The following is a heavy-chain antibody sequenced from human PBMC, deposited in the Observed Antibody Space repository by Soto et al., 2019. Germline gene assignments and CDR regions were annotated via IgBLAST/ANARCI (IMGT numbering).Heavy chain of an antibody. V-gene: IGHV1-3*01. CDR1: GYTFTSYA. D-gene: IGHD3-10*01. CDR2: INAGNGNT. CDR3: ARDLGFGLSDY. J-gene: IGHJ4*02. Sequence: QVQLVESGEEVKKPGASVKVSCKASGYTFTSYAMHWVRQAPGQRLEWMGWINAGNGNTKYSQKFQGRVTITRDTSASTAYMELSSMRSEDTAVYYCARDLGFGLSDYWGQGTLVTVSS.